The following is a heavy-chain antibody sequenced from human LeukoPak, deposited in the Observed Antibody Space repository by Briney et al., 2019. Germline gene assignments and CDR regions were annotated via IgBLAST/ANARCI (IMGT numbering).Heavy chain of an antibody. CDR2: INHSGST. J-gene: IGHJ4*02. CDR3: ARVSDIVATISFDY. CDR1: GGSFSGYY. V-gene: IGHV4-34*01. Sequence: SETLSLTCTVYGGSFSGYYWSWIRQPPGKGLEWIGEINHSGSTNYNPSLKSRVTISVDTSKNQFSLKLSSVTAADTAVYYCARVSDIVATISFDYWGQGTLVTVSS. D-gene: IGHD5-12*01.